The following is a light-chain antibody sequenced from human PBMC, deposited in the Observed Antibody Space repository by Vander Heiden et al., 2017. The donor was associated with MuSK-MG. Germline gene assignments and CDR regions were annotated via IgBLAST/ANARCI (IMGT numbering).Light chain of an antibody. CDR3: QQYGSSPRT. V-gene: IGKV3-20*01. J-gene: IGKJ1*01. Sequence: EIVLTQSPGTLSLSPGERATLSCRASQSVSSSYLAWYQQKPGQAPRLLIYGASSRATGIPDSFSGSGSGTDFTLTISRLGPEDFAVYYCQQYGSSPRTFGQGTKVEIK. CDR2: GAS. CDR1: QSVSSSY.